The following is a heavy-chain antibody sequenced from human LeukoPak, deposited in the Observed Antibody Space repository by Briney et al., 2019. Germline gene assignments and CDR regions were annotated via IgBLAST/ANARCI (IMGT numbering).Heavy chain of an antibody. Sequence: PGGSLRLSCAASGFTVSSNYMSWVRQAPGKGLEWVSRINNDGRSTSYADPVKGRFTISRDNAKNTLYMQMNSLRAEDTAVYYCGTAFEFWGQGTLVTVSS. CDR2: INNDGRST. D-gene: IGHD5-18*01. CDR3: GTAFEF. V-gene: IGHV3-74*01. J-gene: IGHJ4*02. CDR1: GFTVSSNY.